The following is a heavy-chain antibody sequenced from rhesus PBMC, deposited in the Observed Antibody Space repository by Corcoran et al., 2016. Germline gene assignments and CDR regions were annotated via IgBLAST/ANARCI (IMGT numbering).Heavy chain of an antibody. CDR1: GFTFSNYW. CDR2: LNKKAVGGTA. D-gene: IGHD6-31*01. CDR3: TRDSSGWDDFDY. Sequence: EVQLVESGGGLVQPGGSLRLSCEASGFTFSNYWMSWVRQAPGKGLEWVGFLNKKAVGGTAEYAESVKGRFTISRDDSKNTLYLQMHSLKTEDTAVYYCTRDSSGWDDFDYWGQGVLVTVSS. J-gene: IGHJ4*01. V-gene: IGHV3S11*01.